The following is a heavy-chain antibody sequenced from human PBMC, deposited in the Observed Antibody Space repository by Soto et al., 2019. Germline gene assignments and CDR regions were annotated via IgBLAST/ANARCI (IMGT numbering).Heavy chain of an antibody. J-gene: IGHJ6*02. Sequence: AVKVCCNESGGTFSSYAISWVRQAPGQGLEWMGGIIPIFGTANYAQKFQGRVTITADESTSTAYMELSSLRSEDTAVYYCARLGWFGRGYYYFGMDVWG. CDR3: ARLGWFGRGYYYFGMDV. CDR1: GGTFSSYA. D-gene: IGHD3-10*01. V-gene: IGHV1-69*13. CDR2: IIPIFGTA.